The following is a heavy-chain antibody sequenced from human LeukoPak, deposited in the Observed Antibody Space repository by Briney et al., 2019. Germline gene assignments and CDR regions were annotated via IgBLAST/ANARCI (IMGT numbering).Heavy chain of an antibody. CDR2: IYYSGST. V-gene: IGHV4-61*05. CDR1: GGSINSSSYY. CDR3: ARGGFSFGFENYIYMDV. Sequence: SETLSLTCTVSGGSINSSSYYWGWIRQPPGKGLEWIGYIYYSGSTNYNPSLKSRVTISVDTSKNQFSLQLKSVTPEDTAVYYCARGGFSFGFENYIYMDVWGKGTTVTISS. J-gene: IGHJ6*03. D-gene: IGHD5-18*01.